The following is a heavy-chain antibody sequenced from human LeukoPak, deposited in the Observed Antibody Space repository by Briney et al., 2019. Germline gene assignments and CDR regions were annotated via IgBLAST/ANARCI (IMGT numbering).Heavy chain of an antibody. CDR3: VRRGPTTVTTHDAFDI. D-gene: IGHD4-17*01. CDR1: GFTFSSYS. Sequence: PGGSLRLSCAASGFTFSSYSMNWVRQAPGKGLDWLSYISGPSNTIYYADSVKGRFTISRDNARNSVYLQMNSLRAGDTAVYYCVRRGPTTVTTHDAFDIWGQGTMVTVSS. J-gene: IGHJ3*02. V-gene: IGHV3-48*04. CDR2: ISGPSNTI.